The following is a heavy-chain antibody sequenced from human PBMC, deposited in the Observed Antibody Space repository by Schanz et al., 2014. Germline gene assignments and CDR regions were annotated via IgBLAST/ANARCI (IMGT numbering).Heavy chain of an antibody. Sequence: EVQLVESGGGLVQPGGSLRLSCASSGFSFTTYAMSWVRQAPGKGLEWVSSISSGGGSTYYADSVKGRFTISRDNSKNTLYLQMKSLRAEDTAVYYCANNWNLDYWGQGTLXTVSS. J-gene: IGHJ4*02. D-gene: IGHD1-20*01. V-gene: IGHV3-23*04. CDR3: ANNWNLDY. CDR2: ISSGGGST. CDR1: GFSFTTYA.